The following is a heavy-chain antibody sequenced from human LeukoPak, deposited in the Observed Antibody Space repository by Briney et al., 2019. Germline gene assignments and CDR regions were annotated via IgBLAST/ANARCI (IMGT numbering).Heavy chain of an antibody. D-gene: IGHD4-11*01. J-gene: IGHJ4*02. CDR2: TRNKANSYTT. CDR1: GFTFSDHY. CDR3: ARVTTVTTFDY. Sequence: PGGSLRLSCAASGFTFSDHYMDWVRQAPGKGLEWVGRTRNKANSYTTEYAASVKGRFTISRDDSKNSLYLQMNSLKTEDTAVYYCARVTTVTTFDYWGQGTLVTVSS. V-gene: IGHV3-72*01.